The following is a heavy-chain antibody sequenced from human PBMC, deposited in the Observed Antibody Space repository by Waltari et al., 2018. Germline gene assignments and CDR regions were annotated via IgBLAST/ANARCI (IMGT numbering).Heavy chain of an antibody. V-gene: IGHV1-69*12. CDR3: AKREIGYAFDT. CDR2: VIPIYGTP. D-gene: IGHD1-26*01. Sequence: QVPLVQSGAEVKQPGSSVKVSCKASGGTFGRYAITWVRQAPGQGLEWVGGVIPIYGTPNYEAKFQGRVTVTADASTSTAYVEVRRLRSEDTAVYYCAKREIGYAFDTWGQGTMVIVSS. CDR1: GGTFGRYA. J-gene: IGHJ3*02.